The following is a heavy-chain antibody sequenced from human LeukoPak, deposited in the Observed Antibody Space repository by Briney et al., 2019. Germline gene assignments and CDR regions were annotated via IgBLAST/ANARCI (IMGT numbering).Heavy chain of an antibody. CDR2: IRYDGSNK. V-gene: IGHV3-30*02. CDR1: GFTFSSYG. J-gene: IGHJ4*02. D-gene: IGHD3-22*01. Sequence: GGSLRLSCAASGFTFSSYGMHWVRQAPGKGLEWVAFIRYDGSNKYYADSVKGQFTISRDNSKNTLYLQMNSLRAEDTAVYYCARDRDDSSGSFDYWGQGTLVTVSS. CDR3: ARDRDDSSGSFDY.